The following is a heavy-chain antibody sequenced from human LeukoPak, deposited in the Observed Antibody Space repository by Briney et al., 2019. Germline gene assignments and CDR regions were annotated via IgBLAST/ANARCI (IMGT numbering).Heavy chain of an antibody. CDR2: ISYDGSNK. CDR3: AKGSEYSSGRGGWFDP. Sequence: SGGSLRLSCAASGFTFSSYGMHWVRQAPGKGLEWVAVISYDGSNKYYADSVKGRFTISRDNSKNTLYPQMNSLRAEDTAVHYCAKGSEYSSGRGGWFDPWGQGTLVTVSS. J-gene: IGHJ5*02. V-gene: IGHV3-30*18. CDR1: GFTFSSYG. D-gene: IGHD6-19*01.